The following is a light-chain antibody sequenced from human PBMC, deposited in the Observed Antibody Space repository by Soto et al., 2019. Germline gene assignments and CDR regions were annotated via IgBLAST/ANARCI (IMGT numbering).Light chain of an antibody. V-gene: IGKV3-11*01. Sequence: IVLTQSPVTLALSPGEKAVLSCRASQVVGTSLAWYQHKPGQAPRLFIYDASKRAPGIPARFSGSGSGTDFTLTISSLEPEDIAVYYCQVRDVWPSFGQGTKVDIK. CDR1: QVVGTS. CDR3: QVRDVWPS. J-gene: IGKJ1*01. CDR2: DAS.